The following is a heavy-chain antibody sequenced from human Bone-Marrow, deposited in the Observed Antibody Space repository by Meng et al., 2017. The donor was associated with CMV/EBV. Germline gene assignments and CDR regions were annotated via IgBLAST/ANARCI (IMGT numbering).Heavy chain of an antibody. CDR3: ARAKDCSSTTCYGDY. CDR2: ISSSSYYI. Sequence: GESLKISCAASGFTFSDFTIHWVRQASGKGLEWVSSISSSSYYIFYGDSVKGRFTVSRDNAKNSLFLQMNSLRAEDTAVYYCARAKDCSSTTCYGDYWGQGKLVTVSS. D-gene: IGHD2-2*01. V-gene: IGHV3-21*01. CDR1: GFTFSDFT. J-gene: IGHJ4*02.